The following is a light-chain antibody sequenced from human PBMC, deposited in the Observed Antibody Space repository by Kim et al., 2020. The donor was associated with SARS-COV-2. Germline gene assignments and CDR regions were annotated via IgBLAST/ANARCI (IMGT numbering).Light chain of an antibody. Sequence: PRVTIPCSGSSPNIGNNAVNWYQQLPGKAPKLLIYYDDLLPSGVSDRFSGSKSGTSASLAISGLQSEDEADYYCAAWDDSLNGVVFGGGTQLTVL. J-gene: IGLJ2*01. CDR3: AAWDDSLNGVV. CDR1: SPNIGNNA. V-gene: IGLV1-36*01. CDR2: YDD.